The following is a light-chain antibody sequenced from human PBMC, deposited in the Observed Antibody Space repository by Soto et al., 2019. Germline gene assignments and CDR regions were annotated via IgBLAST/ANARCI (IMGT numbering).Light chain of an antibody. CDR1: SSNIGSNA. CDR3: AAWDDSLHVV. Sequence: QSVLTQPPSASGTPGQRVTISCSGRSSNIGSNAVIWYQQLPGTAPKLLIYSTNQRPSGVPDRFSGSKSGTSASLAISGLQSEDEADYFCAAWDDSLHVVFGGGTKLTVL. CDR2: STN. J-gene: IGLJ2*01. V-gene: IGLV1-44*01.